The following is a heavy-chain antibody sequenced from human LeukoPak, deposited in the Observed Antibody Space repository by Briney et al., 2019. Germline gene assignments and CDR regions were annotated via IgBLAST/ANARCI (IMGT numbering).Heavy chain of an antibody. CDR1: GFTFDDYA. CDR3: TGYSSSGGGYFDY. CDR2: ISWNSGSI. V-gene: IGHV3-9*01. Sequence: QPGRSLRLSCAASGFTFDDYAMHWVRQAPGKGLEWVSGISWNSGSIGYADSVKGRFTISRDNAKNSLYLQMNSLRAEDTALYYCTGYSSSGGGYFDYWGQGTLVTVSS. J-gene: IGHJ4*02. D-gene: IGHD6-13*01.